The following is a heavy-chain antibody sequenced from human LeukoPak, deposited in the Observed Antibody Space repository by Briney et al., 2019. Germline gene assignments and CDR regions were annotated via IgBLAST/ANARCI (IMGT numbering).Heavy chain of an antibody. CDR1: GGTFSSYA. J-gene: IGHJ6*03. CDR3: AICEIPYGSPPYYYYYYMDV. CDR2: IIPIYGTA. D-gene: IGHD4-17*01. V-gene: IGHV1-69*06. Sequence: SVKVSCKASGGTFSSYAINWVRQAPGQGLEWMGGIIPIYGTANYAQKFQGRVTITADKSTSTAYMELSSLRSEDTAVYYCAICEIPYGSPPYYYYYYMDVWGKGTTVTVSS.